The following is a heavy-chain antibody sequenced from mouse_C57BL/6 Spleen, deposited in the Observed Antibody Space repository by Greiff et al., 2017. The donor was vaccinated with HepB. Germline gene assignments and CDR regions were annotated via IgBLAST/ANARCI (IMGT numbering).Heavy chain of an antibody. J-gene: IGHJ4*01. CDR2: IDPSDSYT. CDR1: GYTFTSYW. V-gene: IGHV1-69*01. D-gene: IGHD1-1*01. CDR3: ARGPTVVAPYAMDY. Sequence: QVQLKQPGAELVMPGASVKLSCKASGYTFTSYWMHWVKQRPGQGLEWIGEIDPSDSYTNYNQKFKGKSTLTVDKSSSTAYMQLSSLTSEDSAVYYCARGPTVVAPYAMDYWGQGTSVTVSS.